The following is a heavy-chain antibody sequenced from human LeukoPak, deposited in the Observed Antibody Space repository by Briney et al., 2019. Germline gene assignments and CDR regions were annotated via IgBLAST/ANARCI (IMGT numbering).Heavy chain of an antibody. V-gene: IGHV4-59*02. D-gene: IGHD1-26*01. CDR2: VHSSGST. J-gene: IGHJ4*02. Sequence: SETLSLTCTVSGASVTTYYWSWIRQSPGKELEWIANVHSSGSTFYNPSLKSRVTISIDTSKNQFSLKLTSVTRADTAVYYCARDIRTVGATLYFDYWGQGTLLTVSS. CDR3: ARDIRTVGATLYFDY. CDR1: GASVTTYY.